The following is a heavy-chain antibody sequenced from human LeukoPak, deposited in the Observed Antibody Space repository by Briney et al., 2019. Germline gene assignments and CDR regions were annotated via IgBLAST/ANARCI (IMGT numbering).Heavy chain of an antibody. D-gene: IGHD1-1*01. V-gene: IGHV3-9*01. Sequence: GGSLRHSCAASGFTFDDYAMHWVRQPPGKGLEWVSGSSWNSGSIGYADSVKGRFTISRDNAKNSLYLQMNSLRAEDTALYYCAKSGWNDPLDYWGQGTLVTVSS. CDR2: SSWNSGSI. J-gene: IGHJ4*02. CDR3: AKSGWNDPLDY. CDR1: GFTFDDYA.